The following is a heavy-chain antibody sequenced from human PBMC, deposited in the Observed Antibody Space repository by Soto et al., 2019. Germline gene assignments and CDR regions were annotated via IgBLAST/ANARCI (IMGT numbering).Heavy chain of an antibody. J-gene: IGHJ4*02. CDR1: GFTFDDYA. CDR2: ISWNSGSI. V-gene: IGHV3-9*01. CDR3: AKAVAGTFGYFDY. Sequence: SLRLSCAASGFTFDDYAMHWVRQAPGKGLEWVSGISWNSGSIGYADSVKGRFTISRDNAKNSLYLQMNSLRAEDTALYYCAKAVAGTFGYFDYWGQGTLVTVSS. D-gene: IGHD6-19*01.